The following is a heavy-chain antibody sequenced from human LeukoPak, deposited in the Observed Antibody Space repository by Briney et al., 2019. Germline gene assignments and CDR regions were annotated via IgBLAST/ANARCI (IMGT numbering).Heavy chain of an antibody. J-gene: IGHJ4*02. V-gene: IGHV3-48*01. CDR3: ARDIPYYYDSSGPPTY. CDR1: GFTFSNYS. D-gene: IGHD3-22*01. Sequence: GGSLRLSCAASGFTFSNYSMNWVRQAPGKGLEWVSYISSSSSTIYYADSVKGRFTISRDNAKNSLYLQMNSLRAEDTAVYYCARDIPYYYDSSGPPTYWGQGTLVTVSS. CDR2: ISSSSSTI.